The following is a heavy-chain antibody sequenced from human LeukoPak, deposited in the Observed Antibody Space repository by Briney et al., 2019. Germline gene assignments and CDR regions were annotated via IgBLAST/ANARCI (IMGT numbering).Heavy chain of an antibody. CDR2: INNDGSNT. D-gene: IGHD6-19*01. CDR3: ARPSVAGPYFDF. J-gene: IGHJ4*02. CDR1: GFTFITYW. Sequence: GGSLRLSCAASGFTFITYWMHWVRPAPGKGLVWVSRINNDGSNTNYADSVKGRFTISRDNAKNTLYLQMNSLRAEDTAVYYCARPSVAGPYFDFWGQGTPVTVSS. V-gene: IGHV3-74*01.